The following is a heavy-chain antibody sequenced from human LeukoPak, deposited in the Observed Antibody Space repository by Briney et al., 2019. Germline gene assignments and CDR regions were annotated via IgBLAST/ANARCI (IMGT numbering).Heavy chain of an antibody. CDR3: AGDVLYYYGSGSFNWFDP. CDR2: IYTSGST. CDR1: GGSISSYY. D-gene: IGHD3-10*01. V-gene: IGHV4-4*07. Sequence: SETLSLTCTVSGGSISSYYWSWIRQPAGKGLEWIGRIYTSGSTNYNPSLKSRVTMSVDTSKNQFSLKLSSVTAADTAVYYCAGDVLYYYGSGSFNWFDPWGQGTLVTVSS. J-gene: IGHJ5*02.